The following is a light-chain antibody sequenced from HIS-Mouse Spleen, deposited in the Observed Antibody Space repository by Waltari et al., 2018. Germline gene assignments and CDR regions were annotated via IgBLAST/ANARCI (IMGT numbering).Light chain of an antibody. J-gene: IGLJ1*01. Sequence: QSALTQPASVSGSPGQSITISCPGTSSDVGGYTYLPWYQQHPGKAPKLMIYDVSNRPSGVSNRFSGSKSGNTASLTISGLQAEDEADYYCSSYTSSSTYVFGTGTKVTVL. CDR2: DVS. V-gene: IGLV2-14*03. CDR3: SSYTSSSTYV. CDR1: SSDVGGYTY.